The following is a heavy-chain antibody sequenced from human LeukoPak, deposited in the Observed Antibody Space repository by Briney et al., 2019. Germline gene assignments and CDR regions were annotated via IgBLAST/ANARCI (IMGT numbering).Heavy chain of an antibody. Sequence: GGSLRLSCAASEFTLSSFGMNWVRQAPGKGLEWVSYIGTTTSTVYYADSVKGRFTISRDNSKNTLYLQMNSLRGEDTAVYYCARGAAYRIEGGDYWGQGSLVTVSS. CDR3: ARGAAYRIEGGDY. J-gene: IGHJ4*02. D-gene: IGHD4-11*01. CDR2: IGTTTSTV. CDR1: EFTLSSFG. V-gene: IGHV3-48*01.